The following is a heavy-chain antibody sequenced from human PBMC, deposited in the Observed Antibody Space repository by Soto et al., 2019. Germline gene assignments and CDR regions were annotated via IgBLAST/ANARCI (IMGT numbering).Heavy chain of an antibody. CDR2: ISYDGSNK. J-gene: IGHJ4*02. CDR1: GFTFSSYA. Sequence: QVQLVESGGGVVQPGRSLRLSCAASGFTFSSYAMHWVRQAPGKGLEWVAVISYDGSNKYYADSVKGRFTISRDNSYNTLYLQMNSLRAEDTAVYYCARDGWNWNYALDYWGQGTLVTVSS. V-gene: IGHV3-30-3*01. D-gene: IGHD1-7*01. CDR3: ARDGWNWNYALDY.